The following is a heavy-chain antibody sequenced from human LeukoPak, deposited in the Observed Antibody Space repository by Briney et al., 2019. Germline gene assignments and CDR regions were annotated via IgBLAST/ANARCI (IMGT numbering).Heavy chain of an antibody. V-gene: IGHV3-23*01. CDR2: ISGSGGST. Sequence: PGGSLRLSCAASGFTFSSYAMSWVRQAPGKGLEWVSAISGSGGSTYYADSVKGRFTISRDNAKNSLYLQMNSLRAEDTAVYYCAVSEIYSITDYWGQGTLVTVSS. D-gene: IGHD5-18*01. CDR1: GFTFSSYA. J-gene: IGHJ4*02. CDR3: AVSEIYSITDY.